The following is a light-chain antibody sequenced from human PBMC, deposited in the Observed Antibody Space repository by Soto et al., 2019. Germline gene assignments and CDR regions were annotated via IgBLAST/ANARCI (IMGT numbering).Light chain of an antibody. Sequence: EVVLTQSPGTLSLSPGERATLSCRASQSVSSGYIAWYQQKPGQAPGLLISGASTRATGIPDRFSGSGSGTDFTLTISRLEPEDFAVYYCQQFRTFGPGTKVDIK. V-gene: IGKV3-20*01. J-gene: IGKJ3*01. CDR1: QSVSSGY. CDR2: GAS. CDR3: QQFRT.